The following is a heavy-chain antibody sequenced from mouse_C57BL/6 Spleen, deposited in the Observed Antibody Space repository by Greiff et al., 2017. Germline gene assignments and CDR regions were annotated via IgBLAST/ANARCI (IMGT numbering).Heavy chain of an antibody. CDR1: GYTFTSYG. V-gene: IGHV1-81*01. D-gene: IGHD2-5*01. CDR2: IYPRSGNT. CDR3: ARENSNYYYWYFDV. J-gene: IGHJ1*03. Sequence: QVQLKESGAELARPGASVKLSCKASGYTFTSYGISWVKQRTGQGLEWIGEIYPRSGNTYYNEKFKGKATLTADKSSSTAYMELRSLTSEDSAVYFCARENSNYYYWYFDVWGTGTTVTVSS.